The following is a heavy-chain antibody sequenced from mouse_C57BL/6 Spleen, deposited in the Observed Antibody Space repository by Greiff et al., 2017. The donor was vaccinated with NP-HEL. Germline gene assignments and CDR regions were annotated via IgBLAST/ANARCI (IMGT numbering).Heavy chain of an antibody. D-gene: IGHD2-3*01. Sequence: VHVKQSGPVLVKPGASVKMSCKASGYTFTDYYMNWVKQSHGKSLEWIGVINPYNGGTSYNQKFKGKATLTVDKSSSTAYMELNSLTSEDSAVYYCAIYDGLYAMDYWGQGTSVTVSS. CDR1: GYTFTDYY. V-gene: IGHV1-19*01. J-gene: IGHJ4*01. CDR2: INPYNGGT. CDR3: AIYDGLYAMDY.